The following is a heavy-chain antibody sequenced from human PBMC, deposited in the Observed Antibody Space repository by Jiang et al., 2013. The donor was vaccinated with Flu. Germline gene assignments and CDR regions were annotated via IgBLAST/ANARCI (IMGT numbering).Heavy chain of an antibody. CDR3: ARVRGDAFDI. J-gene: IGHJ3*02. CDR1: GLTFSSFT. D-gene: IGHD3-10*01. Sequence: GSLRLSCAASGLTFSSFTFNWVRQAPGKGLEWVSSISSRSGHIDYADSVKGRFTISRDNAENSLYLQMNSLRAEDTAVYYCARVRGDAFDIWGQGTRVTVSS. V-gene: IGHV3-21*01. CDR2: ISSRSGHI.